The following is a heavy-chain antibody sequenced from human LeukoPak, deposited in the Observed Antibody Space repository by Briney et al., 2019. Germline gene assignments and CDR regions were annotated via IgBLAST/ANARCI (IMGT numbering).Heavy chain of an antibody. D-gene: IGHD5/OR15-5a*01. V-gene: IGHV1-2*02. J-gene: IGHJ4*02. CDR2: TIPNSGGA. CDR3: ARDKSTTRHFDY. Sequence: ASVKVSCKASGYTFTGYYMHWVRQAPGQGLEWMGWTIPNSGGANYAQKFQGRVTMTRDTSISTAYMELSSLRSDDTAVYYCARDKSTTRHFDYWGQGTLVTVSS. CDR1: GYTFTGYY.